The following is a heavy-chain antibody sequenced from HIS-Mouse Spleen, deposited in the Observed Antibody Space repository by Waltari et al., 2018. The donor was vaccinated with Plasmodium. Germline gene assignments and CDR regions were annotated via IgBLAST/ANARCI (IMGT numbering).Heavy chain of an antibody. CDR3: ARAPIRDAFDI. Sequence: QVQLQQWGAGLLKPPETLSLTCAVYGGSLSGYYWSWIRQPPGKGLEWIGEINHSGSTNYNPSLKSRGNISVDTSKNQFSLKLSSVTAADTAVYYCARAPIRDAFDIWGQGTMVTVSS. CDR1: GGSLSGYY. D-gene: IGHD3-9*01. J-gene: IGHJ3*02. CDR2: INHSGST. V-gene: IGHV4-34*01.